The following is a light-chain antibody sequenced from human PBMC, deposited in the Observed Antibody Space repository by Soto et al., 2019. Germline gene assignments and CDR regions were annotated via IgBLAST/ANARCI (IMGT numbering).Light chain of an antibody. CDR2: AAS. Sequence: DIQLTQSPSFLSASVGDRVTITCRANEDIINYLAWYQQNPGKAPKLLIYAASTLQSGVPSRFSGSGSGTNFTLTISSLQPEDFATYYCKQLNGYPRTLGQGTKLDIK. V-gene: IGKV1-9*01. J-gene: IGKJ1*01. CDR3: KQLNGYPRT. CDR1: EDIINY.